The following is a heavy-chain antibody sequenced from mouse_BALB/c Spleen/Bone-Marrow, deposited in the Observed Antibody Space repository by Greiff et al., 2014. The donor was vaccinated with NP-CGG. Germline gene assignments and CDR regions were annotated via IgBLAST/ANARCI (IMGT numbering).Heavy chain of an antibody. Sequence: VQLQQSGAELMKPGASVKISCKATGYTFSSYWIEWVKQRPGHGLEWIGEILPGSGSTNYNEKFKGEATFTADTSSNTAYTQLSSLTSEDSAVYYCARRLLYYFDYWGQGTTLTVSS. V-gene: IGHV1-9*01. CDR1: GYTFSSYW. CDR3: ARRLLYYFDY. D-gene: IGHD1-2*01. CDR2: ILPGSGST. J-gene: IGHJ2*01.